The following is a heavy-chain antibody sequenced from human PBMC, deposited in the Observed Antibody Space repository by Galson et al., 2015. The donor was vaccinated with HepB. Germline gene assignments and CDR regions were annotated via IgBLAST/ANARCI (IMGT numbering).Heavy chain of an antibody. CDR2: ISYDGSNE. V-gene: IGHV3-30*03. D-gene: IGHD6-13*01. CDR3: ARGHPRAIAAAGICLY. J-gene: IGHJ4*02. Sequence: SLRLSCAASGFIFSSYGMHWVRQAPGKGLEWVAVISYDGSNEYYADSVKGRFTISRDNSKNTLYLQMNSLRAEDTAVYYCARGHPRAIAAAGICLYWGQGTLVTVSS. CDR1: GFIFSSYG.